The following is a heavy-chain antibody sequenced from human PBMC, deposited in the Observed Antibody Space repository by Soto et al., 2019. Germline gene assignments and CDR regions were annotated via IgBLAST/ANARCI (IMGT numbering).Heavy chain of an antibody. CDR1: GFTFSSYA. Sequence: HPGGSLRLSCAASGFTFSSYAMSWVRQAPGKGLEWASSISGSGGGTYYADSVKGRFTISRDNSKNTLYLQMNSLRAEDTAVYYCAKSGFGYPTGGDYYMDVWGKGTTVTVSS. V-gene: IGHV3-23*01. CDR2: ISGSGGGT. CDR3: AKSGFGYPTGGDYYMDV. J-gene: IGHJ6*03. D-gene: IGHD5-18*01.